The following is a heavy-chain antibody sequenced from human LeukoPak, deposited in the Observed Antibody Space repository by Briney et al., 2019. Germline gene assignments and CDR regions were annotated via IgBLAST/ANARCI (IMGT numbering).Heavy chain of an antibody. V-gene: IGHV3-21*01. Sequence: PGGSLRLSCAASGFTFSSYSMNWVRQAPGKGLEWVSSISSSSSYIYYADSVKGRFTISRANAKNSLYLQMNSLRAEDTAVYYCAREEAAGPTKLPIDYWGQGTLVTVSS. CDR1: GFTFSSYS. J-gene: IGHJ4*02. CDR2: ISSSSSYI. D-gene: IGHD6-13*01. CDR3: AREEAAGPTKLPIDY.